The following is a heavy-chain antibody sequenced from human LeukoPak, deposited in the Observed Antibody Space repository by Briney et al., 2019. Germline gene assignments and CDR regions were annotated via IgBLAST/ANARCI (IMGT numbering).Heavy chain of an antibody. CDR2: INHSGST. J-gene: IGHJ3*02. D-gene: IGHD1-26*01. Sequence: KASETLSLTCAVYGGSFSGYYWTWIRQPPGKGLEWIGEINHSGSTNYNPSLKSRVTISVDTSKNQFSLKLSSVTAADTAVYYCARVRATGAFDIRGQGTMVTVSS. CDR1: GGSFSGYY. CDR3: ARVRATGAFDI. V-gene: IGHV4-34*01.